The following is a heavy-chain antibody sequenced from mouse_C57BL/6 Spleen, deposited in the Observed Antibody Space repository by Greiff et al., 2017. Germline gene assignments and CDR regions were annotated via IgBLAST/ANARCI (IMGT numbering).Heavy chain of an antibody. D-gene: IGHD2-4*01. CDR1: GYSITSGYY. CDR3: ARVYDYDGGYYYAMDY. CDR2: ISYDGSN. J-gene: IGHJ4*01. V-gene: IGHV3-6*01. Sequence: EVKLMESGPGLVKPSQSLSLTCSVTGYSITSGYYWNWIRQFPGNKLEWMGYISYDGSNNYNPSLKNRISITRDTSKNQFFLKLNSVTTEDTATYYCARVYDYDGGYYYAMDYWGQGTSVTVSS.